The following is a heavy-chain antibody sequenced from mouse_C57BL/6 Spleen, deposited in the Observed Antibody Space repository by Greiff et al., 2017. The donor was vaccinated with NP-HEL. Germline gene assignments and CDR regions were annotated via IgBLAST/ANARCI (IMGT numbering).Heavy chain of an antibody. Sequence: EVKLQESGPGLVKPSQSLSLTCSVTGYSITSGYYWYWIRQFPGNKLEWMGYISYDGSNNYNPSLKNRISITRDTSKNQFFLKLNTVTTEDTATYYCAREDGPRYFDVWGTGTTVTVSS. CDR1: GYSITSGYY. CDR2: ISYDGSN. J-gene: IGHJ1*03. V-gene: IGHV3-6*01. D-gene: IGHD1-1*01. CDR3: AREDGPRYFDV.